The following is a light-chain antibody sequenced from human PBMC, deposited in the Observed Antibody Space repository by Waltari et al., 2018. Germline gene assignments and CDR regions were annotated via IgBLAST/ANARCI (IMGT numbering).Light chain of an antibody. V-gene: IGLV2-23*01. Sequence: QSALTQPASLSGSPGQSITIYCTGTSSDVGIYDLVSWYQQYPGKAPKVMIYDDNRRPSGVSDRFSGSKSGNTASLTISGVQAEDEADYYCCSYAGSYTWVFGGGTKLTVL. CDR2: DDN. J-gene: IGLJ3*02. CDR3: CSYAGSYTWV. CDR1: SSDVGIYDL.